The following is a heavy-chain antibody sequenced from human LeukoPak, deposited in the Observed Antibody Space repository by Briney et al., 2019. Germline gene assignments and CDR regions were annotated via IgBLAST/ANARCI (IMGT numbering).Heavy chain of an antibody. J-gene: IGHJ4*02. CDR1: GFTFSSYA. Sequence: PGGSLRLSCAASGFTFSSYAMSWVRQAPEKVLEWVSAISGSGGSTYYADSVKGRFTISRDNSKNTLYLQMNSLRAEDTAVYYCAKVRSVGATIYYFDYWGQGTLVTVSS. V-gene: IGHV3-23*01. D-gene: IGHD1-26*01. CDR2: ISGSGGST. CDR3: AKVRSVGATIYYFDY.